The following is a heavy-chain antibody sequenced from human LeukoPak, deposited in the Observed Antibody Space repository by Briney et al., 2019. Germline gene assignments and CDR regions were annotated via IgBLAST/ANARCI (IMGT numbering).Heavy chain of an antibody. CDR3: ARQWPRGGFDY. Sequence: PSETLYLTCTVSGGSISSYYWSWIRQPPGEGLEWIGYIYYSGSTNYNPSLKSRVTISVDTSKNQFSLKLSSVTAADTAVYYCARQWPRGGFDYWGQGTLVTVSS. J-gene: IGHJ4*02. CDR2: IYYSGST. V-gene: IGHV4-59*01. CDR1: GGSISSYY. D-gene: IGHD6-19*01.